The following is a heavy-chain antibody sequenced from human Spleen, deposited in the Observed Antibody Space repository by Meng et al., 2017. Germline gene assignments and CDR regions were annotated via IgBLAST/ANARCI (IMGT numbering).Heavy chain of an antibody. D-gene: IGHD6-19*01. J-gene: IGHJ4*02. V-gene: IGHV3-33*01. CDR2: IWYDGSNK. Sequence: GGSLRLSCAASGFTFSSYGMHWVRQAPGKGLEWVAVIWYDGSNKYYADSVKGRFTISRDNSKNTLYLQMNSLRAEDTAVYYCARVPGIAVAGSPRGSDYWGQGTLVTVSS. CDR1: GFTFSSYG. CDR3: ARVPGIAVAGSPRGSDY.